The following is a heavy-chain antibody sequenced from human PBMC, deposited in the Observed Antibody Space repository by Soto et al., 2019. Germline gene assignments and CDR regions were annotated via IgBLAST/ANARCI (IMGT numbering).Heavy chain of an antibody. V-gene: IGHV3-7*01. CDR3: ARDLYMDV. Sequence: GGSLRLSCAASGFTFSSYLMSWVRQAPGKGLEWVANIKQDGSEKYYVDSVKGRFTISRDNAKNSLYLQMNSLRAEDTAVYYCARDLYMDVWGKGTTVTV. CDR1: GFTFSSYL. J-gene: IGHJ6*03. CDR2: IKQDGSEK.